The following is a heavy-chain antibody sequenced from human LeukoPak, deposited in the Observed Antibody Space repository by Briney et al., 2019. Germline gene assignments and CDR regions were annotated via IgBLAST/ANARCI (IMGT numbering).Heavy chain of an antibody. CDR3: ARVVSYFDY. V-gene: IGHV4-34*01. CDR1: GGSFSGYY. J-gene: IGHJ4*02. CDR2: INHSGST. Sequence: KASETLSLTCAVYGGSFSGYYWSWIRQPPGKGLEWIGEINHSGSTNYNPSLKSRVTISVDTSKNQFSLKLSSVTAADTAVYYCARVVSYFDYWGQGTLGTVSS.